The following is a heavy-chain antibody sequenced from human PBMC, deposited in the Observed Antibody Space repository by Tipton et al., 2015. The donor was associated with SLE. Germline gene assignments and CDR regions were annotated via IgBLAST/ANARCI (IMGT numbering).Heavy chain of an antibody. D-gene: IGHD6-13*01. CDR1: GGSFSGYY. V-gene: IGHV4-31*11. Sequence: TLSLTCAVYGGSFSGYYWSWIRQHPGKGLEWIGYIYYSGSTYYNPSLKSRVTISVDTSKNQFSLKLSSVTAADTAVYYCARDIAAAGGYNWFDPWGQGTLVTVSS. J-gene: IGHJ5*02. CDR3: ARDIAAAGGYNWFDP. CDR2: IYYSGST.